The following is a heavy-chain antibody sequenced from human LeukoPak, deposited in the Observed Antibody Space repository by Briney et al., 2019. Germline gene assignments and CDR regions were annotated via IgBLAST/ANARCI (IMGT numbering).Heavy chain of an antibody. V-gene: IGHV5-51*01. J-gene: IGHJ5*02. Sequence: GESLKISCKGSGYSFTSYWIGWVRQMPGKDLEWMGIIYPGGSDTRYSPSFQDQVTISADTSNNTAYLQWSSLKASDTAMYYCARSRSTMIRGVITGENCFDPWGQGTLVTVSS. CDR2: IYPGGSDT. CDR3: ARSRSTMIRGVITGENCFDP. D-gene: IGHD3-10*01. CDR1: GYSFTSYW.